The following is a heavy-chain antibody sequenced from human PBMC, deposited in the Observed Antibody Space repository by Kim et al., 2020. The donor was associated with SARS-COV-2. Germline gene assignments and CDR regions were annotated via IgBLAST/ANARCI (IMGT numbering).Heavy chain of an antibody. J-gene: IGHJ4*02. Sequence: YSPSFQGQVTISVDESIDTAYLQWSSLKAADSAMYYCARLGDILTGQEFEYWGQGTQVTVSS. V-gene: IGHV5-51*01. CDR3: ARLGDILTGQEFEY. D-gene: IGHD3-9*01.